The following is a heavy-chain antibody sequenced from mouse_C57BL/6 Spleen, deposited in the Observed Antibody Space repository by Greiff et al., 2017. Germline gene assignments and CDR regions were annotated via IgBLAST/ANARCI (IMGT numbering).Heavy chain of an antibody. CDR3: AREGYYGSRRFAY. CDR2: LSYDGSN. V-gene: IGHV3-6*01. J-gene: IGHJ3*01. Sequence: ESGPGLVKPSQSLSLTCSVTGYSITSGYYWNWIRQFPGNKLEWMGYLSYDGSNNYNPSLKNRIAITRDTSKNQFFLKLNSVTTEDTATYYCAREGYYGSRRFAYWGQGTLVTVSA. D-gene: IGHD1-1*01. CDR1: GYSITSGYY.